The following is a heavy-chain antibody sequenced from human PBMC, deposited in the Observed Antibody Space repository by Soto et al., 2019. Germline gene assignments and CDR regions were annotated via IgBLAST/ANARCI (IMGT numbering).Heavy chain of an antibody. V-gene: IGHV3-30*18. Sequence: GGSLRLSCAASGFTFSYYGMHWVRQAPGKGLEWVAVISYDGSNKYYADSVKGRFTISRDNSKNTLYLQMNSLRAEDTAVYYCAKDLITLVRGVIPYYTDVWGKGTTVTVSS. CDR1: GFTFSYYG. CDR2: ISYDGSNK. J-gene: IGHJ6*03. CDR3: AKDLITLVRGVIPYYTDV. D-gene: IGHD3-10*01.